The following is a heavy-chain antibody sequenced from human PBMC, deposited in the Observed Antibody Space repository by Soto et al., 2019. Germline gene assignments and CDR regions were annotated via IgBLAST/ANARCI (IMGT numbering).Heavy chain of an antibody. D-gene: IGHD3-9*01. V-gene: IGHV4-59*10. CDR1: RSSFVVYY. J-gene: IGHJ3*02. Sequence: ERLSLTCALERSSFVVYYMSLTRPPPGKGLGWIGRIYTSGSTNYNPSLKSRVTMSVDTSKNQFSLKLSSVTAADTAVYYCARDAYDILTGYSVINAFDIWGQGTMVTVSS. CDR2: IYTSGST. CDR3: ARDAYDILTGYSVINAFDI.